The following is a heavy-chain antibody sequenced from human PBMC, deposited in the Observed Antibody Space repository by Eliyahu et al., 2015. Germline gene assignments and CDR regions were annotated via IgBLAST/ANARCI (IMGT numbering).Heavy chain of an antibody. D-gene: IGHD4-11*01. CDR3: AKDREAALTTYFDS. Sequence: QVQLVESXGXVVXPGGSXRLXCVASGXGFXNFGMHWVRQAPGRGLEWVAFIRNEGINKYHADSVKGRFTISRDNSKNTLYLQMNSLRPEDTALYFCAKDREAALTTYFDSWGQGTVVTVSS. V-gene: IGHV3-30*02. CDR1: GXGFXNFG. J-gene: IGHJ4*02. CDR2: IRNEGINK.